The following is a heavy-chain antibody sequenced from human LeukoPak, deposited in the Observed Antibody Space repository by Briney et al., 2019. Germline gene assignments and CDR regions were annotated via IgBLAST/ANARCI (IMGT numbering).Heavy chain of an antibody. Sequence: GRSLRLSCAASGFTFSSYGMHWVRQAPGKGLEWVANIKQDGSQKSYVDSVKGRFTISRDNANNLLYLQMNSLRAEDTAVYYCARESFAARWDWGQGTMVTVSS. D-gene: IGHD6-6*01. V-gene: IGHV3-7*01. CDR2: IKQDGSQK. J-gene: IGHJ3*01. CDR1: GFTFSSYG. CDR3: ARESFAARWD.